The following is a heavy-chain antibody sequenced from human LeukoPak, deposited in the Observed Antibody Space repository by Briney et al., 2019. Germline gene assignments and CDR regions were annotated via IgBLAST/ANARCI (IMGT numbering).Heavy chain of an antibody. Sequence: ASVKVSCKASGYTFTSYGISWVRQAPGQGLEWMGWINPNSGGTNYAQKFQGRVTMTRDTSISTAYMELSRLRSDDTAVYYCARDSVDIVATLPDYWGQGTLVTVSS. D-gene: IGHD5-12*01. J-gene: IGHJ4*02. CDR1: GYTFTSYG. V-gene: IGHV1-2*02. CDR2: INPNSGGT. CDR3: ARDSVDIVATLPDY.